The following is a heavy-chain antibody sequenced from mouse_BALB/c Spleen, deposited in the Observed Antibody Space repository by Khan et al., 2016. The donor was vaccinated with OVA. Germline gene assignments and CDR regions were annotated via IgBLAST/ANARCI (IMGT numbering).Heavy chain of an antibody. D-gene: IGHD1-2*01. Sequence: EVELVESGPGLVKPSQSLSLTCTVTGYSITSGYGWNWIRQFPGNKLEWMGYISYSGSTNYNPSLKSRISITRDTSKNQFFLQLNSVTTVDTATYYCARTARIKYWGQGTTLTGSS. CDR2: ISYSGST. V-gene: IGHV3-2*02. J-gene: IGHJ2*01. CDR1: GYSITSGYG. CDR3: ARTARIKY.